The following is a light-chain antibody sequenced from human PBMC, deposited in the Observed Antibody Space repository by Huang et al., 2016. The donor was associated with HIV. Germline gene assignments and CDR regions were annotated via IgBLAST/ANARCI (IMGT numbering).Light chain of an antibody. CDR3: QQSDSTPYT. V-gene: IGKV1-39*01. Sequence: DIQMTQSPPSLSASVGDRVTISCRSSQSFSSSLNWYQQRPGKAPKLLIYAASSLQSGVPSRFSGSGSGTDFSLTINSLQPEDFATYYCQQSDSTPYTFGQGTKLEIK. CDR1: QSFSSS. J-gene: IGKJ2*01. CDR2: AAS.